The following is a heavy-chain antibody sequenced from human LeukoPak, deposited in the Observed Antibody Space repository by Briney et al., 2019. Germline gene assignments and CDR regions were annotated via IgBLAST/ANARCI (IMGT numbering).Heavy chain of an antibody. D-gene: IGHD1-26*01. CDR1: GFMFSTYA. CDR2: ISGNGERN. V-gene: IGHV3-23*01. Sequence: PGGSLRLSCVTSGFMFSTYAMSWVRQAPGKGLEGVSIISGNGERNYYADSVKGRFTVSRDNSKNTLYLQMKSLRAEDTAVYYCVSQSYSGSDNYYFHYWGQGTLVAVSS. CDR3: VSQSYSGSDNYYFHY. J-gene: IGHJ4*02.